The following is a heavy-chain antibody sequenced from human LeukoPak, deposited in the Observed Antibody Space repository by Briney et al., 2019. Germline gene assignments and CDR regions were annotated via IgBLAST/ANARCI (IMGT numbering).Heavy chain of an antibody. J-gene: IGHJ6*03. CDR1: GFTFSSYA. CDR2: ISGSGGST. D-gene: IGHD5-18*01. V-gene: IGHV3-23*01. Sequence: PGGSLRLSCAASGFTFSSYAMSWVRQAPGKGLEWVSAISGSGGSTYYADSVKGRFTVSRDNSKNTLYLQMNSLRAEDTAVYYCATGAMVDYYYYYMDVWGKGTTVTVSS. CDR3: ATGAMVDYYYYYMDV.